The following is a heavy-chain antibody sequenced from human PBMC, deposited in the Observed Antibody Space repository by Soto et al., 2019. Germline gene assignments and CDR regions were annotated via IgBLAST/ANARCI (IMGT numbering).Heavy chain of an antibody. V-gene: IGHV3-53*01. CDR1: GFSVTSNH. Sequence: PGGSLRLSCAASGFSVTSNHMTWVRQAPGKGLECVSVIYAGGNTYYPDSVKGRFTISSDNSKNTLFLQMNNLRAEDTAVYYCARVTTFYDILTSSYALNYFDYWGQGTRVTVSS. J-gene: IGHJ4*02. CDR2: IYAGGNT. CDR3: ARVTTFYDILTSSYALNYFDY. D-gene: IGHD3-9*01.